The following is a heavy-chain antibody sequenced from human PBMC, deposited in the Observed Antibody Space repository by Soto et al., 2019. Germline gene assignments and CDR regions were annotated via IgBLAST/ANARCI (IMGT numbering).Heavy chain of an antibody. Sequence: EVQLVESGGGLVQPGGSLRLSCAASGFTFGNYWMTWVRQAPGKGLEWVANIKGDGSAKSYLDSVRGRFTVSRDNAENSLFQQMNILRAADTALYYCARDVYPGSSGYYLDAFDTWGQGTMVTVS. D-gene: IGHD6-25*01. J-gene: IGHJ3*02. CDR3: ARDVYPGSSGYYLDAFDT. V-gene: IGHV3-7*05. CDR2: IKGDGSAK. CDR1: GFTFGNYW.